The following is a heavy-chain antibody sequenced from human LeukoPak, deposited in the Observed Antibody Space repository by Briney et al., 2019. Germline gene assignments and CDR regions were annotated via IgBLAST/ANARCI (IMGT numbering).Heavy chain of an antibody. Sequence: GGSLRLSCAASGFTFSSYAMSWVRQAPGKGLEWVSAISGSGGSTYYADSVKGRFTISRDNSKNTLYLQMNSLRAEDTAVYYCAKDSGYYDSSGYTHAFDIWGQGTMVTVSS. CDR2: ISGSGGST. CDR3: AKDSGYYDSSGYTHAFDI. D-gene: IGHD3-22*01. V-gene: IGHV3-23*01. CDR1: GFTFSSYA. J-gene: IGHJ3*02.